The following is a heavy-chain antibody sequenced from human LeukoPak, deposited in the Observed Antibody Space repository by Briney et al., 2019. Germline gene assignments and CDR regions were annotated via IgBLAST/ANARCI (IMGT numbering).Heavy chain of an antibody. CDR2: TYYRSKWYN. J-gene: IGHJ3*02. Sequence: SQTLSLTFAISGDSVSSDSAAWNWLRLSPSRGLEWLGRTYYRSKWYNDYAVSVKSRLTINPDTSKNQFSLQLDSVTPEDTAVYYCAREIASSYAFDIWGQGTMVTVSS. CDR1: GDSVSSDSAA. CDR3: AREIASSYAFDI. V-gene: IGHV6-1*01. D-gene: IGHD2-21*01.